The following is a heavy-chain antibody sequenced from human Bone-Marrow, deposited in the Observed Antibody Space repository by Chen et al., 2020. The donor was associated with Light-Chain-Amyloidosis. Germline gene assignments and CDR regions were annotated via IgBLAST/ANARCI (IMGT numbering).Heavy chain of an antibody. CDR2: INHSGST. CDR1: GGSFSGYY. CDR3: ARGHSNVYSSSAQRRNWFDP. Sequence: QVQLQQWGAGLLKPSETLSLTCAVYGGSFSGYYWRWIRQPPGKGLEWIGEINHSGSTNYNPSLKSRVTISVDTSKNQFSLKLSSVTAADTAVYYCARGHSNVYSSSAQRRNWFDPWGQGTLVTVSS. V-gene: IGHV4-34*01. D-gene: IGHD6-6*01. J-gene: IGHJ5*02.